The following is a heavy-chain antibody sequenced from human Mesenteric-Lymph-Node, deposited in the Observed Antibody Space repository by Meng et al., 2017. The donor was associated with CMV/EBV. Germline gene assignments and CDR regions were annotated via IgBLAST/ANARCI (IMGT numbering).Heavy chain of an antibody. D-gene: IGHD3-10*01. CDR1: GYTFTTYA. Sequence: ASVKVSCKASGYTFTTYALTWVRQAPGQRLEWMGWMNADTNNTNYAQNFQGRVTLTADTSTSTAYMELGSLTSDDTAVYYCVRGNYYGWGFHDGYWGQGTLVTVSS. J-gene: IGHJ4*02. CDR2: MNADTNNT. V-gene: IGHV1-18*01. CDR3: VRGNYYGWGFHDGY.